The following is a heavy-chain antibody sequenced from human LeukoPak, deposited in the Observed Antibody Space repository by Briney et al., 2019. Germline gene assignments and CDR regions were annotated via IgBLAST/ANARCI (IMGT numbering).Heavy chain of an antibody. CDR3: ARGGEPTFFDY. D-gene: IGHD3-16*01. V-gene: IGHV3-30-3*01. J-gene: IGHJ4*02. CDR2: ISYDGSRI. CDR1: GFTFRNYA. Sequence: PGGSVRLSCAASGFTFRNYAMHWVRQGPGKGLEWMAVISYDGSRIYYADSVRGRFTISRDNAKNTLYLQMNSLRAEDTAVYYCARGGEPTFFDYWGQGTLVTVSS.